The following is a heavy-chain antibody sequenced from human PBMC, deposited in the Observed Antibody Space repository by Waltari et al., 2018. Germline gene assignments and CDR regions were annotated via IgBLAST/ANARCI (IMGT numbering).Heavy chain of an antibody. V-gene: IGHV3-23*04. CDR1: GFTFYRYY. Sequence: EVRLEESGGGLVQPGGSLGLSCAASGFTFYRYYIAWVRRAPGRGLEWVSTISASGDTTSNADSVKGRFTISRDNSRNTLYLQMNTLRAEDTAMYYCATHYGSGPFQYFGLWGRGTLVTVSS. CDR2: ISASGDTT. CDR3: ATHYGSGPFQYFGL. J-gene: IGHJ2*01. D-gene: IGHD3-10*01.